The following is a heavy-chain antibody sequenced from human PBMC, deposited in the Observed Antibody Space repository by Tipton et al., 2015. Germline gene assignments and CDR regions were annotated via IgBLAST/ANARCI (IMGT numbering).Heavy chain of an antibody. CDR2: INSDGSST. J-gene: IGHJ4*02. CDR3: AKDLGYSSGWFDFEY. Sequence: SLRLSCAASGFTFSTYWMHWVRQAPGKGLVWVSRINSDGSSTNYADSVKGRFTISRDNAKNTLYLQMNSLRAEDTAIYYCAKDLGYSSGWFDFEYWGQGTLVTVSS. CDR1: GFTFSTYW. D-gene: IGHD6-19*01. V-gene: IGHV3-74*01.